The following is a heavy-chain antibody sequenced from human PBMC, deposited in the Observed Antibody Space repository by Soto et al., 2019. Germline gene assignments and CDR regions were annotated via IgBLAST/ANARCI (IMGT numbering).Heavy chain of an antibody. V-gene: IGHV5-10-1*01. J-gene: IGHJ4*01. CDR3: ARSRPANWKVWLDH. Sequence: ESLKISCHGSTDRLINYWIHLVRQKPGKGLEWVGRIDPSGSHTTYSPSFQGLVTFSFDKSISAAYLQWNSLKASDTAMYFCARSRPANWKVWLDHWGPGNRVTVTS. CDR2: IDPSGSHT. D-gene: IGHD1-1*01. CDR1: TDRLINYW.